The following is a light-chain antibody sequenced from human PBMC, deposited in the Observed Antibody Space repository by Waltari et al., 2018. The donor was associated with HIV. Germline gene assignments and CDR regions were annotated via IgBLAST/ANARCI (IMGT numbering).Light chain of an antibody. Sequence: QSVLTQPPSASGAPGQRVTISCSGSRSNIGSNPVSWYQQLPGTAPKPLISSNATLPHGVPYRFVVSKSGSPASLAISGLQSEDESQYFCGAWDDSLKGFMFGGGTQLTVL. V-gene: IGLV1-44*01. CDR1: RSNIGSNP. CDR3: GAWDDSLKGFM. J-gene: IGLJ3*02. CDR2: SNA.